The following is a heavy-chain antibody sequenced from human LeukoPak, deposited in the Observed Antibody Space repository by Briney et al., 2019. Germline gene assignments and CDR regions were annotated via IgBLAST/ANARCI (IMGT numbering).Heavy chain of an antibody. J-gene: IGHJ4*02. CDR1: GGTFNNYA. CDR3: ATEPSRSYNFDHLDF. Sequence: GASVKVSCKTSGGTFNNYAISWVRQAPGQGLEWMGRVVPMFGIRNYPQTFRGRVNITADKATNTVYMELRSLRAEDTAIYYCATEPSRSYNFDHLDFWGLGTPVTVSS. V-gene: IGHV1-69*04. D-gene: IGHD3-9*01. CDR2: VVPMFGIR.